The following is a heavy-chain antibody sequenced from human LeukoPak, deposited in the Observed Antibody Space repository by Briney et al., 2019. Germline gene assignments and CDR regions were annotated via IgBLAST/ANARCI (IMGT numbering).Heavy chain of an antibody. CDR3: ARTMVRGENDY. Sequence: ASVKVSCKASGYTLTGYYVHWVRQAPGQGLEWMGRINPNSGGTNYAQKFQGRVTMTRDTSISTAYMELSRLRSDDTAVYYCARTMVRGENDYWGQGTLVTVSS. D-gene: IGHD3-10*01. CDR1: GYTLTGYY. V-gene: IGHV1-2*06. J-gene: IGHJ4*02. CDR2: INPNSGGT.